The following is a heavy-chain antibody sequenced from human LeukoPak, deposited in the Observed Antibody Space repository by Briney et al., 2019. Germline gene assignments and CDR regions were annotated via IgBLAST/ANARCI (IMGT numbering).Heavy chain of an antibody. CDR3: ARDLRYYDSSGAKPDDY. CDR1: GFTFSSYS. CDR2: ISSSSSTI. Sequence: PGGSLRLSCAASGFTFSSYSMNWVRQAPGKGLEWASYISSSSSTIYYADSVKGRFTISRDNAKNSLYLQMNSLRAEDTAVYYCARDLRYYDSSGAKPDDYWGQGTLVTVSS. V-gene: IGHV3-48*01. D-gene: IGHD3-22*01. J-gene: IGHJ4*02.